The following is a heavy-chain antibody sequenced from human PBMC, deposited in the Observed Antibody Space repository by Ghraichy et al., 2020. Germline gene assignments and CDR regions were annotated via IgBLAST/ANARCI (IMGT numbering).Heavy chain of an antibody. CDR1: GFTFSSYD. J-gene: IGHJ4*02. CDR2: ISNDGTHK. V-gene: IGHV3-30*18. Sequence: GGSLRLSCAASGFTFSSYDMSWVRQAPGKGLEWVAVISNDGTHKYYVDSVKGRFIISRDNSNKTVYLQMNSLRVEETAVYFCTKKDGTCGSLDYWGQGTLVTVSS. D-gene: IGHD1-1*01. CDR3: TKKDGTCGSLDY.